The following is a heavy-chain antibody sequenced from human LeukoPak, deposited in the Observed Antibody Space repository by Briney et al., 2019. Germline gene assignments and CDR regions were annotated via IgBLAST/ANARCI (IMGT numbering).Heavy chain of an antibody. CDR2: INAGIGNT. V-gene: IGHV1-3*01. D-gene: IGHD2-2*01. J-gene: IGHJ6*02. CDR1: GYTFTSYA. CDR3: ARVYCSSTSCYHYGMDV. Sequence: ASVKVSCKASGYTFTSYAMHWVRLAPGQRLEWMGWINAGIGNTKYSQKFQGRVTITRDTSASTAYMELSSLRSEDTAVYYCARVYCSSTSCYHYGMDVWGQGTTVTVSS.